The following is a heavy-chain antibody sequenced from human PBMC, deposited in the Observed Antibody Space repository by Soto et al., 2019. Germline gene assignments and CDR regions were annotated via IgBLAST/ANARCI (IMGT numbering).Heavy chain of an antibody. V-gene: IGHV1-18*01. CDR2: ISAYNGNT. CDR3: ARELLYSSSSQLDY. J-gene: IGHJ4*02. D-gene: IGHD6-6*01. Sequence: ASVQVSCKASGYTFTSYGISWVRQAPGQGLEWMGWISAYNGNTNYAQKLQGRVTMTTDTSTSTAYMELRSLRPDDTAVYYCARELLYSSSSQLDYWGQGTLVTVSS. CDR1: GYTFTSYG.